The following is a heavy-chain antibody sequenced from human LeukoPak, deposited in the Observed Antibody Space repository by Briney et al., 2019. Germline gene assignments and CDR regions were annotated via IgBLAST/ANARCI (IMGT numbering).Heavy chain of an antibody. J-gene: IGHJ3*02. D-gene: IGHD2-15*01. CDR1: GFTFSDYY. V-gene: IGHV3-11*01. Sequence: PGGSLRLSCAASGFTFSDYYMSWIRQAPGKGLEWVSYISSSGSTIYYADSVKGRFTIPRDNAKNSLYLQMNSLRAEDTAVYYCARDREDIVVVVAATSAFDIWGQGTMVTVSS. CDR3: ARDREDIVVVVAATSAFDI. CDR2: ISSSGSTI.